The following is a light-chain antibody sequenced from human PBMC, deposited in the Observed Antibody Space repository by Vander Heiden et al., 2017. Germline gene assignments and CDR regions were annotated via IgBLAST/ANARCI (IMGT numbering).Light chain of an antibody. J-gene: IGKJ4*01. CDR1: QAISSW. V-gene: IGKV1-12*01. Sequence: DLQVTQSPSSVSASVGDRVTITCRASQAISSWVAWYQHKPGKAPKLLIYTASTLQSGVPSRFSGSGSGTEFTLTISSLQPEDFATYFCQQAHSTPLTFGAGTKVEIK. CDR3: QQAHSTPLT. CDR2: TAS.